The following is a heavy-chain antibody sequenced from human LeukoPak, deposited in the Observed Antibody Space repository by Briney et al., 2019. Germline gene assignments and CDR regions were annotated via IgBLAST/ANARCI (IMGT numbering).Heavy chain of an antibody. CDR3: ARGVDIVATKRVSWFDP. D-gene: IGHD5-12*01. Sequence: PSETLSLTCGVSGGSISSGGYSWSWVRQPPGKGLEWIGYIYQSGSTYYNPSLKSRVNISLDRSKNQLSLKLSSVTAADTAVYYCARGVDIVATKRVSWFDPWGQGTLVTVSS. J-gene: IGHJ5*02. CDR1: GGSISSGGYS. CDR2: IYQSGST. V-gene: IGHV4-30-2*01.